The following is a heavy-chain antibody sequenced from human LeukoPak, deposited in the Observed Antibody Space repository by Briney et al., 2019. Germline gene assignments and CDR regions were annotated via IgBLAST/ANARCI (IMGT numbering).Heavy chain of an antibody. CDR3: ARGYAAIPD. CDR2: IQDDGVEK. J-gene: IGHJ4*02. Sequence: GGSLRLSCVGSGFTFSTYWMNWARQAPGKGLEWVANIQDDGVEKNYVESVKGRFIISRDNAKDSLFLQMSSLRDEDTALYYCARGYAAIPDWGQGTLVTVSS. CDR1: GFTFSTYW. V-gene: IGHV3-7*01. D-gene: IGHD2-15*01.